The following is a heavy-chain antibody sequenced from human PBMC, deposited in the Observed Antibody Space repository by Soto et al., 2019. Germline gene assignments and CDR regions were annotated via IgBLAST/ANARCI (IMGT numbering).Heavy chain of an antibody. J-gene: IGHJ4*02. CDR3: ARGVEDIVVVVAATPYFDY. V-gene: IGHV1-69*01. CDR2: LIPIFGTA. Sequence: QVQLVQSGAEVKKPGSSVKVSCKASGGTFSSYAISWVRQAPGQGLEWMGGLIPIFGTANYAQKFQGRVTITADESTSTAYMELSSLRSEDTAVYYCARGVEDIVVVVAATPYFDYWGQGTLVTVSS. D-gene: IGHD2-15*01. CDR1: GGTFSSYA.